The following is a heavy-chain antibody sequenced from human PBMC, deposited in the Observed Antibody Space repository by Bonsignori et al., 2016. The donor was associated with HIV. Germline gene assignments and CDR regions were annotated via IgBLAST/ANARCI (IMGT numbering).Heavy chain of an antibody. D-gene: IGHD1-26*01. V-gene: IGHV1-2*02. CDR3: ARPDYSGSYRPPDY. CDR2: INPNSGGT. J-gene: IGHJ4*02. Sequence: WVRQASGQGLEWMGWINPNSGGTNYAQKFQGRVTMTRDTSISTAYMELSRLRSDDTAVYYCARPDYSGSYRPPDYWGQGTLVTVSS.